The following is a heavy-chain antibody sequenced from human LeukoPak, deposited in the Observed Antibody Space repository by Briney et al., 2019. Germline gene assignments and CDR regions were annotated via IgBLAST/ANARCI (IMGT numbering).Heavy chain of an antibody. CDR2: IYYSGST. J-gene: IGHJ4*02. D-gene: IGHD2-2*01. V-gene: IGHV4-59*01. CDR1: GGSISSYY. Sequence: SETLSLTCTVSGGSISSYYWSWIRQPPGKGLEWIGYIYYSGSTNYNPSLKSRVTMSVDTSKNQFSLKLSSVTAADTAVYYCARVFCSSTSCNIDYWGQGTLVTVSS. CDR3: ARVFCSSTSCNIDY.